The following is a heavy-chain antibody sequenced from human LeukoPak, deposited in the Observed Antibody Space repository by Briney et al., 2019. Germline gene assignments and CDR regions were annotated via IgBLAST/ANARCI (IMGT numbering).Heavy chain of an antibody. Sequence: GASVKVSCKASGYTFTSYDINWVRQATGQGLEWMGWMNPNSGNTGYAQKFQGRVTMTRNTSISTAYMELSSLRSEDTAVYYCARVIHDFWSGYYYYYYGMDVWGQGTTVTVSS. D-gene: IGHD3-3*01. V-gene: IGHV1-8*01. CDR1: GYTFTSYD. CDR2: MNPNSGNT. J-gene: IGHJ6*02. CDR3: ARVIHDFWSGYYYYYYGMDV.